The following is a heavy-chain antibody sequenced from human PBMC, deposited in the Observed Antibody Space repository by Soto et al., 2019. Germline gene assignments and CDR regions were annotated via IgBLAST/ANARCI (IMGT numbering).Heavy chain of an antibody. J-gene: IGHJ5*02. V-gene: IGHV4-30-4*01. CDR2: IYYSGST. Sequence: SETLSLTCTVSSDPTSTHNWSWIRQPPGKGLEWIGYIYYSGSTYYNPSLKSRVTISVDTSKNQFSLNLSSVTAADTAMYYCARAGVATIYPGNNWFDPWGQGTLVTVSS. CDR3: ARAGVATIYPGNNWFDP. D-gene: IGHD5-12*01. CDR1: SDPTSTHN.